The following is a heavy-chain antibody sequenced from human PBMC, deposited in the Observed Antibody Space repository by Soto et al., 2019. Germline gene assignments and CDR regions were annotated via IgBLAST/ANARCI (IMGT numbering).Heavy chain of an antibody. D-gene: IGHD6-13*01. CDR1: GFTVSSYA. CDR2: ISGSGGST. Sequence: GGSLRLSCAASGFTVSSYAMSWVRQAPGKGLEWVSVISGSGGSTYYADSVKGRFTISRDNSKNTLYLQMNSLRAEDTAVYYCAKDCIAAAGENAFDIWGQGTMVTVSS. V-gene: IGHV3-23*01. J-gene: IGHJ3*02. CDR3: AKDCIAAAGENAFDI.